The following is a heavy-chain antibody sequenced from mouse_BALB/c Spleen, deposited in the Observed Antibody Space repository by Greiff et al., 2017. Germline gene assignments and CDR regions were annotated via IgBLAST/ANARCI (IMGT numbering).Heavy chain of an antibody. CDR1: GYSITSGYY. D-gene: IGHD2-3*01. Sequence: ESGPGLVKPSQSLSLTCSVTGYSITSGYYWNWIRQFPGNKLEWMGYISYDGSNNYNPSLKNRISITRDTSKNQFFLKLNSVTTEDTATYYCAREGYDGALGYWGQGTTLTVSS. J-gene: IGHJ2*01. V-gene: IGHV3-6*02. CDR3: AREGYDGALGY. CDR2: ISYDGSN.